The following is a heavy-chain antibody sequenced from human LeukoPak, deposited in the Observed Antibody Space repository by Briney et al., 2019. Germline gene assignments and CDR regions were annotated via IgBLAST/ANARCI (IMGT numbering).Heavy chain of an antibody. CDR1: GFTFSDYY. Sequence: PGGSLRLSCAASGFTFSDYYMSWIRQAPGKGLEWVSYISSSGSTIYYADSVKGRFTISRDNAKNSLYLQMNSLRAEDTAVYYCARGITSSRYNWNPDAFDIWGQGTMVTVSS. V-gene: IGHV3-11*01. D-gene: IGHD1-20*01. CDR3: ARGITSSRYNWNPDAFDI. J-gene: IGHJ3*02. CDR2: ISSSGSTI.